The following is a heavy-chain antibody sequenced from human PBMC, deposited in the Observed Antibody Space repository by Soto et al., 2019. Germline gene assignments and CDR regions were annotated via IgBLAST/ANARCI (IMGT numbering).Heavy chain of an antibody. CDR2: ISYDGSNK. Sequence: QVQLVESGGGVVQPGRSLRLSCAASGFTFSSYAMHWVRQAPGKGLEWVAVISYDGSNKYYADSVKGRFTISRDNSKNTLYPQMNSLRAEDTAVYYCARDGKAGSGWRRGHYWGQGTLVTVSS. D-gene: IGHD6-19*01. CDR1: GFTFSSYA. J-gene: IGHJ4*02. V-gene: IGHV3-30-3*01. CDR3: ARDGKAGSGWRRGHY.